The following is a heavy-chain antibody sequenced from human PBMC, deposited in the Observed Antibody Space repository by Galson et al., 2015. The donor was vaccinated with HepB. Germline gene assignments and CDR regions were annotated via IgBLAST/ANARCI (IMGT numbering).Heavy chain of an antibody. D-gene: IGHD2-15*01. J-gene: IGHJ4*02. Sequence: SLRLSCAASGFTVSSNYISWVRQAPGKGLEWVSVIYSGGSTYYADSVKGRFTISRDNSKNTLYLQMNSLRAEDTAVYYCARDSERDPWGDMEYWGQGTLVTVSS. CDR2: IYSGGST. V-gene: IGHV3-66*02. CDR1: GFTVSSNY. CDR3: ARDSERDPWGDMEY.